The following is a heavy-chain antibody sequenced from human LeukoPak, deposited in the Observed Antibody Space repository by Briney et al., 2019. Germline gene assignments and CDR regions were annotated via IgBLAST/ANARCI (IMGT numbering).Heavy chain of an antibody. CDR3: ANRHDSSGYFFNY. D-gene: IGHD3-22*01. V-gene: IGHV3-23*01. J-gene: IGHJ4*02. CDR1: GFTFTRYV. CDR2: VSESGSNR. Sequence: GGSLRLSRVASGFTFTRYVMSWVRQAPGKGLEWVSSVSESGSNRYYADSVKGRFSISRDNSENMLYLQMGSLRAEDTATYYCANRHDSSGYFFNYWGQGTLVTVSS.